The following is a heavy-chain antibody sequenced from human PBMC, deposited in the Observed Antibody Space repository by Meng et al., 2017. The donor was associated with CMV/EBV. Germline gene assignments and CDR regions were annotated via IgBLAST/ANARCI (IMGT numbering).Heavy chain of an antibody. CDR3: ATEIFGGWYSFDY. J-gene: IGHJ4*02. CDR1: GYTLTELS. D-gene: IGHD6-19*01. V-gene: IGHV1-24*01. Sequence: QGQLVTSGDGVKKPGASVKVSCKVSGYTLTELSMHWVRQAPGKGLEWMRGFDPEDGETIYAQKFQGRVTMTEDTSTDTAYMELSSLRSEDTAVYYCATEIFGGWYSFDYWGQGTLVTVSS. CDR2: FDPEDGET.